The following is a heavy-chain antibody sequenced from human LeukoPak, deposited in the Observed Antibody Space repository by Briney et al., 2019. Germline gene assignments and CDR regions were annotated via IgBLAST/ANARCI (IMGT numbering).Heavy chain of an antibody. CDR1: GFTFSSYE. Sequence: GGSLRLSCAASGFTFSSYEMNWVRQAPGKGLEWVSYISSSGSTIYYADSVKGRFTISRDNAKNSLYLQMNSLRAEDTAVYYCARQEQQLVTFDYWGRGTLVTVSS. CDR3: ARQEQQLVTFDY. J-gene: IGHJ4*02. D-gene: IGHD6-13*01. CDR2: ISSSGSTI. V-gene: IGHV3-48*03.